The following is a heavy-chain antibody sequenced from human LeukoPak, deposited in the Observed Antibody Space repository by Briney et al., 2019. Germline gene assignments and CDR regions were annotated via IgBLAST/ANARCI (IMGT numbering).Heavy chain of an antibody. D-gene: IGHD1-14*01. CDR2: MKSKSDGWIR. Sequence: GGSLRLSCGASGFTFSSYGMSGLRQAPGRGGEGVGRMKSKSDGWIRDYAAHVKGRFTISRDDPKNTLYPQMHSLKPEDTAVYYCTAPDFLDHWGQGTMATVSS. CDR1: GFTFSSYG. CDR3: TAPDFLDH. J-gene: IGHJ4*02. V-gene: IGHV3-15*01.